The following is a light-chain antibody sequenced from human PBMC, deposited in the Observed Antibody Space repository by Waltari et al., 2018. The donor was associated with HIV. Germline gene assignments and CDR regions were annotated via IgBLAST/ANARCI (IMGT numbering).Light chain of an antibody. J-gene: IGLJ2*01. Sequence: QSALTQPASVSGSPGPSITIPCTGTGSDIDGYNYVSWYQQHPGKAPKLMIYDVSNRPSGLSNRFSGSKSGNTASLTISGLQAEDEADYYCSSYTSSSTKVFGGGTKLTVL. CDR1: GSDIDGYNY. V-gene: IGLV2-14*03. CDR3: SSYTSSSTKV. CDR2: DVS.